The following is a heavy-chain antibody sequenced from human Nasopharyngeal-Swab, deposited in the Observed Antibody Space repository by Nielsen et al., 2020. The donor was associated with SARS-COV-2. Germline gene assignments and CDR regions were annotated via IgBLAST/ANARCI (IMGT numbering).Heavy chain of an antibody. CDR1: GGSISSSSYY. CDR3: ARGEIAAAGDYYYYYGMDV. CDR2: IYYSGST. D-gene: IGHD6-13*01. V-gene: IGHV4-39*07. J-gene: IGHJ6*02. Sequence: SETLSLTCTVSGGSISSSSYYWGWIRQPPGKGLEWIGSIYYSGSTYYNPSLKSRVTISVDTSKNQFSLKLSSVTAADTAVYCCARGEIAAAGDYYYYYGMDVWGQGTTVTVSS.